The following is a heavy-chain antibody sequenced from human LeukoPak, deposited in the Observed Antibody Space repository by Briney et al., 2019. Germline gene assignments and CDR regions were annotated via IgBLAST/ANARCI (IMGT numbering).Heavy chain of an antibody. Sequence: KASETLSLTCTVSGASISSYYWSWIRQPPGKGLEWIGYIYYSGSTNYNPALKSRVTISEDTSKNQISPKLSSVTAADTAVYYCARVRGYYDSSGYDYWGQGTLVTVSS. CDR3: ARVRGYYDSSGYDY. D-gene: IGHD3-22*01. CDR1: GASISSYY. J-gene: IGHJ4*02. V-gene: IGHV4-59*01. CDR2: IYYSGST.